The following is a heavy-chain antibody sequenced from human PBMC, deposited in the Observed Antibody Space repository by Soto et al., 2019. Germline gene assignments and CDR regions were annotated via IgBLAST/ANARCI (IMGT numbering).Heavy chain of an antibody. CDR1: GVTFSGSA. D-gene: IGHD5-12*01. CDR2: IRSKANSYAT. V-gene: IGHV3-73*01. Sequence: EVQVVVSGGGLVQPGGSLKLSCAASGVTFSGSAMHWVRQASGKGLEWVGRIRSKANSYATAYGASVKGRFTMSRDDSKNTAYLQMNSLKTEDTAVYYCTTRGDGYNADFDYWGQGTLVTASS. J-gene: IGHJ4*02. CDR3: TTRGDGYNADFDY.